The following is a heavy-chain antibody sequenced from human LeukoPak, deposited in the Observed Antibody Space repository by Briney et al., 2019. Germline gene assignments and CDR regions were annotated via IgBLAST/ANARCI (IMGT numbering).Heavy chain of an antibody. CDR1: GGSISSSSYY. CDR2: IYYSGST. Sequence: PSETLSLTCTVSGGSISSSSYYWGWIRQPPGKGLEWIGSIYYSGSTYYNPSLKSRVTISVDTSKNQFSLKLSSVTAADTAVYYCARTDYGDWGYFDYWGQGTLVTVSS. CDR3: ARTDYGDWGYFDY. V-gene: IGHV4-39*01. D-gene: IGHD4-17*01. J-gene: IGHJ4*02.